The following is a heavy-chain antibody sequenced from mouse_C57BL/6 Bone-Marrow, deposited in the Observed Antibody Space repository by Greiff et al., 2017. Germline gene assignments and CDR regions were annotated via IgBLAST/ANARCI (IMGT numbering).Heavy chain of an antibody. J-gene: IGHJ1*03. CDR2: ISSGGSYT. Sequence: EVMLVESGGDLVKPGGSLKLSCAASGFTFSSYGMSWVRQTPDKRLEWVATISSGGSYTYYPDRVKGRFTISRDNATNTLYLQLSRLKSEDTAMYYCARRGDGRDWYFDVWGRGTTVTVSS. V-gene: IGHV5-6*02. CDR1: GFTFSSYG. CDR3: ARRGDGRDWYFDV.